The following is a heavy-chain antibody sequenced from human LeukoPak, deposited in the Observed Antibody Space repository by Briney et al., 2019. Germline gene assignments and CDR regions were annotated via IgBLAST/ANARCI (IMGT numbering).Heavy chain of an antibody. J-gene: IGHJ4*02. CDR3: ARDYYGSGDY. CDR1: GFTFSSYW. V-gene: IGHV3-7*01. CDR2: IKQDGSGK. D-gene: IGHD3-10*01. Sequence: GGSLRLSCAASGFTFSSYWMNWVRQAPGKGLEWVANIKQDGSGKYYVDSMKGRFTVSRDNAKNSLYLQMNSLRAEDTAVYYCARDYYGSGDYWGQGTLVTVSS.